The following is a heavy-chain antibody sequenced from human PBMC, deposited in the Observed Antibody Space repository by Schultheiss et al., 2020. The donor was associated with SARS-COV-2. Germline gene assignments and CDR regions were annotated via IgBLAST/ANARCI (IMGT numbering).Heavy chain of an antibody. CDR2: IYYSGTT. CDR3: AKGDDYGDYRYYYGMDV. Sequence: SETLSLTCAVSGGSISSGGYSWSWIRQPPGKGLEWIGYIYYSGTTNYNPSLKSRVTISVHTSKNQFSLKLSSVTAEDTAVYYCAKGDDYGDYRYYYGMDVWGQGTTVTVSS. V-gene: IGHV4-31*11. J-gene: IGHJ6*02. D-gene: IGHD4-17*01. CDR1: GGSISSGGYS.